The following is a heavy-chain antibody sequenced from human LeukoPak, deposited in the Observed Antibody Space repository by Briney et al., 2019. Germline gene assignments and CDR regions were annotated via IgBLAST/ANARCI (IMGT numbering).Heavy chain of an antibody. V-gene: IGHV1-18*01. D-gene: IGHD6-6*01. CDR2: ISAYNGNT. CDR1: GYSFTTYG. J-gene: IGHJ5*02. Sequence: ASVKVSCKASGYSFTTYGITWVRQAPGHGLEWMGWISAYNGNTNYAQKLQGRVTMTTDTSTSTAYMELRSLTSDDTAVYYCARDMIAARPNWFDPWGQGTLVTVSS. CDR3: ARDMIAARPNWFDP.